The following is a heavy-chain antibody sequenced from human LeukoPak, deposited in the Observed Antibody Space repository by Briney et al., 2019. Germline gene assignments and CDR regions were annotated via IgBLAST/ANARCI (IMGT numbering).Heavy chain of an antibody. V-gene: IGHV1-18*01. CDR2: ISAYNGNT. D-gene: IGHD2-2*02. Sequence: ASVKVSCKASGYTFTSYGISWVRQAPGQGLEWMGWISAYNGNTNYAQKLQGRATMTTDTSTSTAYMELRSLRSDDTAVYYCARKYCSSTSCHTNDWFDPWGQGTLVTVSS. CDR1: GYTFTSYG. J-gene: IGHJ5*02. CDR3: ARKYCSSTSCHTNDWFDP.